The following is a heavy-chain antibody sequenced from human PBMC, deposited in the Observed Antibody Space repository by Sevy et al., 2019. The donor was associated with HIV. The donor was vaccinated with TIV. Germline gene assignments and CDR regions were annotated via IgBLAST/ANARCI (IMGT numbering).Heavy chain of an antibody. V-gene: IGHV4-59*01. J-gene: IGHJ4*02. CDR1: GGSISSYY. CDR2: IYYSGST. Sequence: SETLSLTYTVSGGSISSYYWSWIRQPPGKGLEWIGYIYYSGSTNYNPSLKSRVTISVDTSKNQFSLKLSSVTAADTAVYYCARGIRAVAGSRYYFDYWGQGTLVTVSS. CDR3: ARGIRAVAGSRYYFDY. D-gene: IGHD6-19*01.